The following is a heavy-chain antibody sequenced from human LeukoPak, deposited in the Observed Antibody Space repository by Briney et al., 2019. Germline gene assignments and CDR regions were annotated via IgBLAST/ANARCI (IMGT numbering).Heavy chain of an antibody. CDR1: GGSFSGYY. V-gene: IGHV4-34*01. CDR3: ARGGRRASWFLDY. J-gene: IGHJ4*02. Sequence: ETLXLTCAVYGGSFSGYYWSWIRQPPGKGLEWIGEINHSGSTNYNPSRKSRVTISVDTSKNQFSLKLSSVTAADTAVYYCARGGRRASWFLDYWGQGTLVTVSS. D-gene: IGHD6-13*01. CDR2: INHSGST.